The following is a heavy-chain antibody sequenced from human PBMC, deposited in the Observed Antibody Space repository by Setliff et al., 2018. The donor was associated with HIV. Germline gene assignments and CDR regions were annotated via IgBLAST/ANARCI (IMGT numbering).Heavy chain of an antibody. J-gene: IGHJ3*02. V-gene: IGHV4-61*09. CDR1: GCPISSVSYH. Sequence: TLSPTCTGSGCPISSVSYHWSWIRQPAGKGLEWIGHIYTSGSTKYNPSLKSRVTISVDTSKTQFSLRLSSVTAADTAVYYCARGGRGGGEPYYDFWSGYHDTFDIWGQGTMVTV. CDR2: IYTSGST. CDR3: ARGGRGGGEPYYDFWSGYHDTFDI. D-gene: IGHD3-3*01.